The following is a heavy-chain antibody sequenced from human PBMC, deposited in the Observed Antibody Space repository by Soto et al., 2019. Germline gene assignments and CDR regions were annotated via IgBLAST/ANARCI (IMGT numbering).Heavy chain of an antibody. D-gene: IGHD3-10*01. CDR3: ARGVHMVRGVDTFDY. V-gene: IGHV1-18*01. Sequence: ASVKVSCKASGYTFTSYGISWVRQAPGQGLEWMGWISAYNGNTNYAQKLQGRVTMTTDTSTSTAYMELRSLRSDDTAVYYCARGVHMVRGVDTFDYWGQGTLVTVSS. J-gene: IGHJ4*02. CDR1: GYTFTSYG. CDR2: ISAYNGNT.